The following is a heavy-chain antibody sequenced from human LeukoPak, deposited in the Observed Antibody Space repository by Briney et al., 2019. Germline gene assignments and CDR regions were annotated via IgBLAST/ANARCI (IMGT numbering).Heavy chain of an antibody. V-gene: IGHV3-23*01. Sequence: GGSLRLSCAASGFTFSSYAMSWVRQAPGKGLEWVSAISGSGGSTYYADSVKGRFTISRDNSKNTLYLQMNNLRAEDTAVYYCAKALYDSPLNWFDPWGQGTLVTVSS. J-gene: IGHJ5*02. CDR1: GFTFSSYA. CDR2: ISGSGGST. CDR3: AKALYDSPLNWFDP. D-gene: IGHD3-22*01.